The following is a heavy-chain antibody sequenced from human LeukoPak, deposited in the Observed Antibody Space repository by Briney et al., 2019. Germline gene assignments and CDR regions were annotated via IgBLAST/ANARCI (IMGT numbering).Heavy chain of an antibody. CDR1: GFTFDDYA. CDR2: ISWDGGST. D-gene: IGHD1-26*01. V-gene: IGHV3-43D*03. Sequence: GGSLRLSCAASGFTFDDYAMNWVRQAPGKGLEWVSLISWDGGSTYYADSVKGRFTISRDNSKNSLYLQMNSLRAEDTALYYCAKDYASGSYFDYWGQGTLVTVSS. J-gene: IGHJ4*02. CDR3: AKDYASGSYFDY.